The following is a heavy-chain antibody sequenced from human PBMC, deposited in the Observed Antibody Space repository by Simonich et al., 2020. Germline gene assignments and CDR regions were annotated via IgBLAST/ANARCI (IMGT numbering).Heavy chain of an antibody. V-gene: IGHV4-39*01. D-gene: IGHD6-6*01. Sequence: QLQLQESGPGLVKPSETLSLTCTVSGGSISSCSYYGGWIRQPQGKGLEWIGSIYYSGGTYYNPSLKSRVTISVDTSKNQFSLRLSSVTAADTAVYYCARWAYSSSYFDYWGQGTLVTVSS. CDR2: IYYSGGT. J-gene: IGHJ4*02. CDR3: ARWAYSSSYFDY. CDR1: GGSISSCSYY.